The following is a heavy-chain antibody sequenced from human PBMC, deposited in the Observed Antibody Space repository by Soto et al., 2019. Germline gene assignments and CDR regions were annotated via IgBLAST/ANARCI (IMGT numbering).Heavy chain of an antibody. CDR3: AKAPDNSNYLYWYLDL. V-gene: IGHV3-9*01. CDR1: GFTFDDYA. D-gene: IGHD4-4*01. CDR2: ISWNSADI. Sequence: EVQLVESGGGLVQPGRSLRLSCVASGFTFDDYAMHWVRQVPGKGLEWVSGISWNSADIGYAACVKGRFTISTDNAKDSLFLQLNGLRDEDTAFYYCAKAPDNSNYLYWYLDLWGRGTLVTVSS. J-gene: IGHJ2*01.